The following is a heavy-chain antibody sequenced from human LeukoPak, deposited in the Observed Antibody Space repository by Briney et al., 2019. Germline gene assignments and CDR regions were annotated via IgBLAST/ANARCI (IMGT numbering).Heavy chain of an antibody. CDR3: AKSTGPYYDFWSGFLN. Sequence: PGGSLRLSCAASGFTFINYCMNWVRQAPGKGLEWVSGISGGGTGTYCADSVKARFTISRDNSRNILYLQMNSLRAEDTAIYYCAKSTGPYYDFWSGFLNWGQGTLVTVSS. V-gene: IGHV3-23*01. D-gene: IGHD3-3*01. CDR1: GFTFINYC. J-gene: IGHJ4*02. CDR2: ISGGGTGT.